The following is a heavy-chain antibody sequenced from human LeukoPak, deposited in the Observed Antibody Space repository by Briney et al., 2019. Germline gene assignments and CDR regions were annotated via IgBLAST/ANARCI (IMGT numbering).Heavy chain of an antibody. J-gene: IGHJ4*02. Sequence: GGALRLSCAASGFTFSDYYMSLLRQAPGEGLEWVSYISSSGSTIYYADSVKGRFTISRDNAKNSLYLQMNSLRAEDTAVYYCASVLRWPDYWGQGTLVTVSS. CDR2: ISSSGSTI. V-gene: IGHV3-11*04. CDR3: ASVLRWPDY. D-gene: IGHD4-23*01. CDR1: GFTFSDYY.